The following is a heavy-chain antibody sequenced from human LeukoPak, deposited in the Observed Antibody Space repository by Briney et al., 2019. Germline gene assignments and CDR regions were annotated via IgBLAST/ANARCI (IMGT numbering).Heavy chain of an antibody. Sequence: PGGSLRLSCSASGFTFSSYAMHWVRQAPGKGLEYVSAISSNGDSTHYADSVKGRFTISRDNSKNTLCLQMDSLRADDTAVYFCTRESLPAVAGDWGQGILVTVSS. J-gene: IGHJ4*02. CDR1: GFTFSSYA. V-gene: IGHV3-64*04. D-gene: IGHD6-19*01. CDR3: TRESLPAVAGD. CDR2: ISSNGDST.